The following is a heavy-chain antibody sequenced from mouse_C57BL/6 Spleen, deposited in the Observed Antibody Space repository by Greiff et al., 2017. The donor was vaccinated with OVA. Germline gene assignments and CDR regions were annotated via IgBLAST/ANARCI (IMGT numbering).Heavy chain of an antibody. Sequence: VQLQQSGAELVRPGASVKLSCTASGFNIKDDYMHWVKQRPEQGLEWIGWIDPENGDTEYASKFQGKATITAAPSSNTACLQLSSRTAEDTAVYDCTTFCYGSSSYYFDDWGQGTTLTVAS. D-gene: IGHD1-1*01. J-gene: IGHJ2*01. CDR2: IDPENGDT. V-gene: IGHV14-4*01. CDR3: TTFCYGSSSYYFDD. CDR1: GFNIKDDY.